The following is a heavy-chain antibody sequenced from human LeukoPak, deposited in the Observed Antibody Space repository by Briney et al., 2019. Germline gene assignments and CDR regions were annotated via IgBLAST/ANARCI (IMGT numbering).Heavy chain of an antibody. CDR2: IIPILGTA. J-gene: IGHJ6*02. CDR1: GGTLSSYA. D-gene: IGHD1-20*01. Sequence: SVKVSCKASGGTLSSYAISWVRQAPGQGLEWMGRIIPILGTANYAQKFQGRVTITADKSTSTAYMELSSLRSEDTAVYYCARAITVNYGMDVWGQGTTVTVSS. CDR3: ARAITVNYGMDV. V-gene: IGHV1-69*04.